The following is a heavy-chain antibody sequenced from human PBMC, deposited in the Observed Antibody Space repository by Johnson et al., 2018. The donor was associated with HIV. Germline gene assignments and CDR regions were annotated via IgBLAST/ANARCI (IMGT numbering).Heavy chain of an antibody. J-gene: IGHJ3*02. V-gene: IGHV3-25*03. CDR2: VNPNGGST. CDR3: ARVSRLGDIVVLSDAFDT. CDR1: QFTFSSYY. Sequence: VQLVESGGGLAKPAWSPRLSCAASQFTFSSYYMNCVRQAPGNGLELVGQVNPNGGSTYLIDSGKDRFNISRDNAKNTLHLQMNSLRVEDTALDYCARVSRLGDIVVLSDAFDTWGQGTMVTVSS. D-gene: IGHD2-2*01.